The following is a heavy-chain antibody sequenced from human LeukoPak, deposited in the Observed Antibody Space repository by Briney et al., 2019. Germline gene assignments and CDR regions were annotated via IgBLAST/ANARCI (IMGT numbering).Heavy chain of an antibody. D-gene: IGHD3-3*01. CDR1: GFAFSSYA. J-gene: IGHJ4*02. CDR2: ISGSGGST. V-gene: IGHV3-23*01. Sequence: GGSLRLSCAASGFAFSSYAMSWVRQAPGKGLEWVSAISGSGGSTYYADSVKGRFTISRDNSKNTLYLQMNSLRAEDTAVYYCAKDPDFWSGYYDYWGQGTLVTVSS. CDR3: AKDPDFWSGYYDY.